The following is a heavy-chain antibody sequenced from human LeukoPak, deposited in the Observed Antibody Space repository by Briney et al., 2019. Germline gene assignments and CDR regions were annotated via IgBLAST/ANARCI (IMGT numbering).Heavy chain of an antibody. J-gene: IGHJ4*02. CDR3: ARSDH. Sequence: PGGSLRLSCAASGFTFSSYGMHWVRQAPGKGLEWVANIRQDGSERYYVDSVKGRFTISRDNAKNSLYLQMNSLRVEDTAVYYCARSDHWGQGTLVTVSS. CDR2: IRQDGSER. V-gene: IGHV3-7*01. CDR1: GFTFSSYG.